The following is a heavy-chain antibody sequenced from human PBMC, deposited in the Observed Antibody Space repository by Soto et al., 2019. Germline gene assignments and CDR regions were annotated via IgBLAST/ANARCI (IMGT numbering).Heavy chain of an antibody. CDR2: IYSGGST. CDR3: ARGYCSGGSCYSTFDYFDY. V-gene: IGHV3-53*04. Sequence: EVQLVESGGGLVQPGGSLRLSCAASGFTVSSNYMSWVRQAPGKGLEWVSVIYSGGSTYYADSVKGRFTISRHNSKNTLYLQMNSLRAEDTAVYYCARGYCSGGSCYSTFDYFDYWGQGTLVTVSS. J-gene: IGHJ4*02. D-gene: IGHD2-15*01. CDR1: GFTVSSNY.